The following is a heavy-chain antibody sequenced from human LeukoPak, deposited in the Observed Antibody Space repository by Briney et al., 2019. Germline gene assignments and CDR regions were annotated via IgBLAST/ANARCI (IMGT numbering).Heavy chain of an antibody. CDR3: ARDRLVSHFDY. CDR1: GFTFSSYW. V-gene: IGHV3-7*01. Sequence: PGGSLRLSCAASGFTFSSYWMSWVRQAPGKGLEWVANIKQDGSEKYYVDSVRGRFTISRDNAKNSLYLQMNSLRAEDTAVYYCARDRLVSHFDYWGQGTLVTVSS. D-gene: IGHD6-19*01. J-gene: IGHJ4*02. CDR2: IKQDGSEK.